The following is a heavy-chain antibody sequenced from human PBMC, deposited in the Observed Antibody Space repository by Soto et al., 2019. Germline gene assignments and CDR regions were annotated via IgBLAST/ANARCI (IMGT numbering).Heavy chain of an antibody. V-gene: IGHV3-64*01. CDR1: GFTFSSYA. CDR3: ARVKDSSGYYSGAFDI. CDR2: ISSNGGST. D-gene: IGHD3-22*01. Sequence: GGSLRLSCAASGFTFSSYAMHWVRQAPGKGLEYVSAISSNGGSTYYANSVKGRFTISRDNSKNTLYLQMGSLRAEDMAVYYCARVKDSSGYYSGAFDIWGQGTMVTVSS. J-gene: IGHJ3*02.